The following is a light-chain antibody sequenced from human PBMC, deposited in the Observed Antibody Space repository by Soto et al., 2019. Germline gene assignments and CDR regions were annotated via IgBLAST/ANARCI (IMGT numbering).Light chain of an antibody. J-gene: IGKJ1*01. V-gene: IGKV1-9*01. Sequence: DIQLTQSPSFLSASVGDRVTIAFGASQGIDSHLAWYQQEPGKAPKLLIYAAIFLQSGVPSRFSGSASGTEFTLTISSLQPEDFATYYCLQLRSYPWTFGQGTKVDIK. CDR1: QGIDSH. CDR2: AAI. CDR3: LQLRSYPWT.